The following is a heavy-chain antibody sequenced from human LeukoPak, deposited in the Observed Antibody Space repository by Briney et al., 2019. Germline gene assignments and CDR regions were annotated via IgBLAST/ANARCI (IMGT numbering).Heavy chain of an antibody. CDR1: GGSISSRSCN. J-gene: IGHJ6*02. V-gene: IGHV4-39*01. Sequence: SETVSLTCTVSGGSISSRSCNWGWIRQPPGKGLEWIGSIHYSGTTYYNPSLKSRVTISVDTSKNQFSLKLSSVTAADTAVYYCARLDYNSYSMGVWGQGTTVTVSS. CDR2: IHYSGTT. CDR3: ARLDYNSYSMGV. D-gene: IGHD2-2*03.